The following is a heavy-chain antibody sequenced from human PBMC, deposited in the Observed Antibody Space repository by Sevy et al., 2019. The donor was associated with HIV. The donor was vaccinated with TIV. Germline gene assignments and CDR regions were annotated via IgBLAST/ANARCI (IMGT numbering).Heavy chain of an antibody. V-gene: IGHV3-23*01. D-gene: IGHD3-22*01. CDR2: ISGSGVST. Sequence: GGSLRLSCGASGFTLNNYAMNWVRQAPGKGLEWVSGISGSGVSTYYADSVKGRFTISRDNSKNTLYLQMNSLRAEDTAVYYCAKDSYFDNTLFDYWGQGTLVTVSS. J-gene: IGHJ4*02. CDR3: AKDSYFDNTLFDY. CDR1: GFTLNNYA.